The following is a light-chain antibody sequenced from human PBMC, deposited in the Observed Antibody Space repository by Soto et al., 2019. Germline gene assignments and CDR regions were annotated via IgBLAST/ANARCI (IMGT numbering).Light chain of an antibody. V-gene: IGKV1-27*01. CDR2: AAS. CDR1: QGISNY. Sequence: DIQMTQSPSSLSASVGDRVTITCRASQGISNYLAWYQQKPGKVPKLLIYAASILQSGVPSRFSGSGSGTDFTLTISSLQPEDIATYYCQKYNNAPPWTFGQGTKVEGK. CDR3: QKYNNAPPWT. J-gene: IGKJ1*01.